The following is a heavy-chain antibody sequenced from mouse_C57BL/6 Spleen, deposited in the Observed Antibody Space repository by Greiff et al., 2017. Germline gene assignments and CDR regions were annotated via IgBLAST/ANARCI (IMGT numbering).Heavy chain of an antibody. Sequence: VQLQESGAELVRPGASVTLSCKASGYTFTDYEMHWVKQTPVHGLEWIGAIDPETGGTAYNQKFKGKAILTADKSSSTAYMELRSLTSEDSAVYYCTRYFGKSYAMDYWGQGTSVTVSS. J-gene: IGHJ4*01. CDR1: GYTFTDYE. D-gene: IGHD1-3*01. CDR3: TRYFGKSYAMDY. V-gene: IGHV1-15*01. CDR2: IDPETGGT.